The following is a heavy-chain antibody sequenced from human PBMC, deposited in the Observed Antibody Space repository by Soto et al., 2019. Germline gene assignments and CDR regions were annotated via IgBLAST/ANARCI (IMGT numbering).Heavy chain of an antibody. J-gene: IGHJ4*02. CDR3: ARISSGWYVY. D-gene: IGHD6-19*01. CDR2: INHSGST. V-gene: IGHV4-34*01. CDR1: GGSFSGYY. Sequence: SETLSLTCAVYGGSFSGYYWSWIRQPPGKGLEWIGEINHSGSTDYNPSLKSRVTISVDTSKNQFSLKLSSVTAADTAVYYCARISSGWYVYWGQGTLVTVSS.